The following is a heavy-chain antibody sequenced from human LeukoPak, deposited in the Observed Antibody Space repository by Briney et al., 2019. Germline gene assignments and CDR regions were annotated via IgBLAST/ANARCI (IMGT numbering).Heavy chain of an antibody. CDR2: INHSGST. CDR1: GGSFSGYY. CDR3: ARRGAAAGTGYYYYYYMDV. J-gene: IGHJ6*03. D-gene: IGHD6-13*01. V-gene: IGHV4-34*01. Sequence: PSETLSLTCAVYGGSFSGYYWSWIRQPPGKGLEWIGEINHSGSTNYNPSLKSRVTISVDTSKNQFSLKLSSVTAADTAVYYCARRGAAAGTGYYYYYYMDVWGKGTTVTVSS.